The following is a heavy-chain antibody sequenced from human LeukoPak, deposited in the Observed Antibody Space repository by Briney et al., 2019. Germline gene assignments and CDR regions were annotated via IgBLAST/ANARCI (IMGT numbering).Heavy chain of an antibody. CDR1: GGSLSSGSYY. D-gene: IGHD3-10*01. CDR3: ARCTLGYYYGSGSYTAIDP. J-gene: IGHJ5*02. V-gene: IGHV4-61*02. Sequence: SQTLSLTCTVSGGSLSSGSYYWSSIRQPAGTGLEWLGRIYTSGSTNYNPSLKSRVTISVDTSKNQFSLKLSSVTAADTAVYYCARCTLGYYYGSGSYTAIDPWGQGTLVTVSS. CDR2: IYTSGST.